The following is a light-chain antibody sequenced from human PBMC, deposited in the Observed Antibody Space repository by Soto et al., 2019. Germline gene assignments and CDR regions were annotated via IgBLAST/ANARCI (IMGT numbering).Light chain of an antibody. CDR2: DAS. CDR3: QQYDNLLIT. V-gene: IGKV1-33*01. J-gene: IGKJ5*01. Sequence: DIQMTQSPSSLSASVGDRVTITCQASQDISNYLNWYQQKPGKAPKLLIYDASKMETGVPSRFSGRGSRKDFTLAIGSLQPEDIATYYCQQYDNLLITFCQGTRLEIK. CDR1: QDISNY.